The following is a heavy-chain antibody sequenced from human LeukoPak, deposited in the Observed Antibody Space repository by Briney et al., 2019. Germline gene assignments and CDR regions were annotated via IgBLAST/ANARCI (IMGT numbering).Heavy chain of an antibody. CDR1: GGSISSYY. V-gene: IGHV4-59*01. Sequence: SETLSLTCTVSGGSISSYYWSWIRQTPGKGLEWIGYIYYSGSTNFNPSLKSRVTISVDTSKNQFSLKMSSVTAADTAVYYCARVGYYDSSGYPSSDAFDIWGQGTMVTVSS. CDR3: ARVGYYDSSGYPSSDAFDI. J-gene: IGHJ3*02. CDR2: IYYSGST. D-gene: IGHD3-22*01.